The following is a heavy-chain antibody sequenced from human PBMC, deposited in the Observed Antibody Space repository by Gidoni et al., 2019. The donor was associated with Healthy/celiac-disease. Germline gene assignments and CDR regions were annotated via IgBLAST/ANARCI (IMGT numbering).Heavy chain of an antibody. V-gene: IGHV1-18*01. CDR3: ARAINTYYYGSGSYLDWFDP. CDR2: ISAYNGNT. J-gene: IGHJ5*02. Sequence: QVQLVQSGAEVKKPGASVKVSCKASGYTFPSYGISWVRQAPGQGLEWMGWISAYNGNTNYAQKLQGRVTMTTDTSTSTAYMELRSLRSDDTAVYYCARAINTYYYGSGSYLDWFDPWGQGTLVTVSS. D-gene: IGHD3-10*01. CDR1: GYTFPSYG.